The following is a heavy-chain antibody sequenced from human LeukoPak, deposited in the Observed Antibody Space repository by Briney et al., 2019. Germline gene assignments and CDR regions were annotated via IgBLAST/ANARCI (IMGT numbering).Heavy chain of an antibody. V-gene: IGHV3-7*04. CDR2: IKQDGSEK. Sequence: LTGGSLRLSCAVSVFSIANYWTSWVRQAPRNGLEWVANIKQDGSEKNYVDSVKGRFTISRDNTKNSLFLQMNSLRVEDTAVYYCTRDRPGSSGMRGEGTLVSVSS. CDR3: TRDRPGSSGM. J-gene: IGHJ4*02. D-gene: IGHD3-10*01. CDR1: VFSIANYW.